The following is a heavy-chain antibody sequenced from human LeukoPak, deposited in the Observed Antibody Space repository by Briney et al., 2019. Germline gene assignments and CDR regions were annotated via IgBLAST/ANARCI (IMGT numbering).Heavy chain of an antibody. V-gene: IGHV4-28*01. D-gene: IGHD2-15*01. J-gene: IGHJ4*02. CDR2: IHYSGST. Sequence: SDTPSLTCAVSGYSISSSNWWGWIRQPPGKGLEWIGYIHYSGSTDYNPSLKSRVTMPVDTSKNQFSLKLSSVTAVGTAVYYCALYCSADNCGYFDYWGQGTLVTVSS. CDR1: GYSISSSNW. CDR3: ALYCSADNCGYFDY.